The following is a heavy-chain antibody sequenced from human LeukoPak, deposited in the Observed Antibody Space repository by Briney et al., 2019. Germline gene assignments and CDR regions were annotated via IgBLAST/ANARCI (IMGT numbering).Heavy chain of an antibody. CDR3: ARDTYYYDSSGFP. J-gene: IGHJ5*02. CDR2: IYYSGST. Sequence: SETLSLTCTVSGGSISNYYWSWIRQPPGKGLEWIGYIYYSGSTNYNPSLKSRVTISVDTSKNQFSLSLSSVTAADTAVYYCARDTYYYDSSGFPWGQGTLVTVSS. D-gene: IGHD3-22*01. V-gene: IGHV4-59*12. CDR1: GGSISNYY.